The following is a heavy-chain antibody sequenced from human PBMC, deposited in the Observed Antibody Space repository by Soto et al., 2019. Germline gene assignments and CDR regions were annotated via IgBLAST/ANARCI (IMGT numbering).Heavy chain of an antibody. J-gene: IGHJ4*02. CDR2: VFHSGST. V-gene: IGHV4-59*01. Sequence: SETLSLTCTVSGDSIGSYRWSWIRQPPQKGLDWIGYVFHSGSTNYNPSLKSRVSMSVDTSKNQFSLKLTSMTAADSAVYYCARAPPPISYDTGEGEYYLDLWGRGTLVTVSS. D-gene: IGHD3-3*01. CDR1: GDSIGSYR. CDR3: ARAPPPISYDTGEGEYYLDL.